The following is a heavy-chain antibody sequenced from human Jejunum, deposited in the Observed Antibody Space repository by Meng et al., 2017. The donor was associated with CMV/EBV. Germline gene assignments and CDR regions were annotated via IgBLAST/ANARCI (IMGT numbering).Heavy chain of an antibody. D-gene: IGHD5-18*01. V-gene: IGHV3-66*01. CDR3: VRNRGYTYGLVS. CDR1: GFMFGDYA. J-gene: IGHJ5*02. Sequence: EVQLEDSGGGVVRPGGSLRLSCAASGFMFGDYAMSWVRQAPGKGLEWVTLIYSGGTTFYADSVKGRFTISRDNSKNVLYLQMNSVRAEDTALYHCVRNRGYTYGLVSWGQGTLVTVSS. CDR2: IYSGGTT.